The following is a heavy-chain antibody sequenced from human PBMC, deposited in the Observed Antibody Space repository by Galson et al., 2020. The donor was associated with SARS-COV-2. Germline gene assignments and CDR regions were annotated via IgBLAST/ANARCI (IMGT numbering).Heavy chain of an antibody. Sequence: ASVKVSCKASGYTFTGYYMHWVRQVPGQGLEWMGWINPNSGGTNYAQKFQGRVTMTRDTSISTAYMELSRLRSDDTAVYYCARAGPRIAAAGHNWFDPWGQGTLVTVSS. CDR2: INPNSGGT. V-gene: IGHV1-2*02. CDR3: ARAGPRIAAAGHNWFDP. CDR1: GYTFTGYY. D-gene: IGHD6-13*01. J-gene: IGHJ5*02.